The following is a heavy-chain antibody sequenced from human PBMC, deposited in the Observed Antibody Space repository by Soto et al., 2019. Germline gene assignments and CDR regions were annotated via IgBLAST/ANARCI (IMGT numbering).Heavy chain of an antibody. CDR3: ARSQPGRTACTFDY. CDR1: GDSVSNDNYY. V-gene: IGHV4-61*01. CDR2: IYYSGTT. D-gene: IGHD3-10*01. Sequence: SETLSLTGAVSGDSVSNDNYYWNWIRQPPGKGLEWIGYIYYSGTTNYNSYLKSRLSLSVEMSKNQFSLKLASVTAADTAVYFCARSQPGRTACTFDYWGPGAMLTIYS. J-gene: IGHJ4*02.